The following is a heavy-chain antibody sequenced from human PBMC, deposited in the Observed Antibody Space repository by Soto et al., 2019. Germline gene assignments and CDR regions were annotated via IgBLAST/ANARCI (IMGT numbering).Heavy chain of an antibody. J-gene: IGHJ4*02. D-gene: IGHD4-17*01. CDR2: ISSSSSTI. V-gene: IGHV3-48*01. CDR1: GFTFSSYS. CDR3: AGGKDYAEGGY. Sequence: EVQLVESGGGLVQPGGSLRLSCAASGFTFSSYSMNWVRQAPGKGLEWVSYISSSSSTIYYADSVKGRFTISRDNAKNSLYLQMNSLRAEDTAVYDCAGGKDYAEGGYWGQGTLVTVSS.